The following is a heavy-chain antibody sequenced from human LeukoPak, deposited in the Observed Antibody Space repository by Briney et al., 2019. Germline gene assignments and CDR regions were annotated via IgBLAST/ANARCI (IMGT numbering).Heavy chain of an antibody. V-gene: IGHV4-59*08. CDR3: ARSTYCISTSCYPEFDP. CDR1: GGSISTYY. CDR2: IFHTGTA. D-gene: IGHD2-2*01. J-gene: IGHJ5*02. Sequence: SETLSLTCTVSGGSISTYYWSWIRQPPGKGLECLGFIFHTGTANYNPSLKSRVTISVDTSKNQFSLKLSSVTAADTAVYYCARSTYCISTSCYPEFDPWGQGTLVTVSS.